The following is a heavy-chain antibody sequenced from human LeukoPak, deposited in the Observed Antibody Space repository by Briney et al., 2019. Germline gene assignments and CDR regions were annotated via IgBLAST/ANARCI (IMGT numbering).Heavy chain of an antibody. J-gene: IGHJ4*02. CDR2: ISWNRGTI. V-gene: IGHV3-9*01. D-gene: IGHD6-13*01. Sequence: GGSLRLSCAASGLTFDDFAMHWVRQVPGKGLQWVSGISWNRGTIDYADSVKGRFTISRDNAKNSLYLQMSSLRTEDTALYYCAKARSIAAAFDYWGQGTLVTVSS. CDR1: GLTFDDFA. CDR3: AKARSIAAAFDY.